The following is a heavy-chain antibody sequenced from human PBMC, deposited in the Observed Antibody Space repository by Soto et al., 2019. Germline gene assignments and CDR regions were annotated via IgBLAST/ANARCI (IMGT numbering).Heavy chain of an antibody. V-gene: IGHV4-39*01. Sequence: SETLSLTCTVSGGSISSSSYYWGWIRQPPGKGLEWIGNVYYGGSTYYNPSLKSRVTISVDTSKNQFSLKLSSVTAADTAVYYCARLARGSGSYPHYYYYYYMDVWGKGTTVTVAS. D-gene: IGHD3-10*01. J-gene: IGHJ6*03. CDR3: ARLARGSGSYPHYYYYYYMDV. CDR2: VYYGGST. CDR1: GGSISSSSYY.